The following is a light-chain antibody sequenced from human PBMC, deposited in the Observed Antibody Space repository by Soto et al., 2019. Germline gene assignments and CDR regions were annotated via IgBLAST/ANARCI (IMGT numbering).Light chain of an antibody. CDR1: QSVGRY. V-gene: IGKV3-11*01. J-gene: IGKJ1*01. CDR2: DTS. Sequence: EIVLTQSPATLSLSPGERGTLSCRASQSVGRYLAWYQHKPGQAPRLLIYDTSNRAPGTPGRFGGSGSGTDITLTISSLEPEDFAVYYCVQRSVWPWTVGQGTKVEV. CDR3: VQRSVWPWT.